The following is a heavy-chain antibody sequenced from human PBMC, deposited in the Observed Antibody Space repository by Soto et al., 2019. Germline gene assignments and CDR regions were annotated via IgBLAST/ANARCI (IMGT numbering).Heavy chain of an antibody. CDR3: ARHMTLGRVMGFDY. J-gene: IGHJ4*02. D-gene: IGHD3-16*01. CDR2: IYYSGST. Sequence: SETLSLTCTVSGGSISSYYWRWILQPPGKGLEWIGYIYYSGSTNFNPSLTSRVTIPVDTSKNQFSLKLSSVTAADTAVYYCARHMTLGRVMGFDYWGQGTLVTVSS. V-gene: IGHV4-59*08. CDR1: GGSISSYY.